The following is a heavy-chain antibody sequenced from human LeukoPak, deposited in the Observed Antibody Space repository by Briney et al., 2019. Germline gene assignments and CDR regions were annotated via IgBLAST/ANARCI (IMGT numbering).Heavy chain of an antibody. V-gene: IGHV1-2*06. CDR3: ARDGYSGDAFDI. CDR2: MNPNSGGT. CDR1: GYSFTDYY. J-gene: IGHJ3*02. Sequence: GASVTVSFRTSGYSFTDYYMHWVRQAPGQGLEWMGRMNPNSGGTDFAQKFQGRVTMTRDTSISTAYMEVSRLRSDDTAIYYCARDGYSGDAFDIWGQGTMVTVSS. D-gene: IGHD1-26*01.